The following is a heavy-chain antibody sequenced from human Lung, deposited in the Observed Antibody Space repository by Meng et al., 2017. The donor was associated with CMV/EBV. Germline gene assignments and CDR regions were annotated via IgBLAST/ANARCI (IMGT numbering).Heavy chain of an antibody. CDR1: GGSFSGYY. Sequence: GSLRLXCAVYGGSFSGYYWSWIRQPPGKGLEWIGEINHSGSTNYNPSLKSRVTISVDTSKNQFSLKLSSVTAADTAVYYCARGRGFWSGSRYYYYGMDVWGQGTTVTVSS. CDR2: INHSGST. D-gene: IGHD3-3*01. V-gene: IGHV4-34*01. CDR3: ARGRGFWSGSRYYYYGMDV. J-gene: IGHJ6*02.